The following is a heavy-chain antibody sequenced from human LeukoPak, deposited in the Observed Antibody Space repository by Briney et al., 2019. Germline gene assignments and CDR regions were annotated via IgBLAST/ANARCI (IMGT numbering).Heavy chain of an antibody. Sequence: ASVKVSCKASGGTFSSYAISWVRQPPGQGLEWMGRIIPILGIANYEQKSHGIVTITTDKSTSTAYMELSSLKAEDTAVYYCARYLFFDSSGYDYWGQGTLVTVSS. CDR2: IIPILGIA. J-gene: IGHJ4*02. D-gene: IGHD3-22*01. CDR3: ARYLFFDSSGYDY. CDR1: GGTFSSYA. V-gene: IGHV1-69*04.